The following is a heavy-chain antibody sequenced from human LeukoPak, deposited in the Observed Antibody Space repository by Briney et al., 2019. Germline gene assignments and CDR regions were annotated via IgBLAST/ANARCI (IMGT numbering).Heavy chain of an antibody. Sequence: SETLSLTCTVSGGSISSYYWSWIRQPPGKGLEWIGCIYYSGSTNYNPSLKSPVTISVDTSKNQFSLKLSSVTATDTAVYYCARNRGSRGWYNLFHPWGQGTLVTVSS. D-gene: IGHD6-19*01. CDR1: GGSISSYY. J-gene: IGHJ5*02. CDR3: ARNRGSRGWYNLFHP. CDR2: IYYSGST. V-gene: IGHV4-59*01.